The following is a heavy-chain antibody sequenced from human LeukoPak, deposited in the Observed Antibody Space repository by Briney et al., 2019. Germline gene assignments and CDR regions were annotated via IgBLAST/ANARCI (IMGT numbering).Heavy chain of an antibody. CDR1: GFTFTSSA. Sequence: SVKVSCKVSGFTFTSSAVQWVRQTRGQRLERIGWIVVGSGNTNYAQKFQERVTIPTDMSTSTAYMELSSLRSEDTAVHYCAAHCSSTSCYVVDYWGQGTLVTVSS. CDR3: AAHCSSTSCYVVDY. CDR2: IVVGSGNT. V-gene: IGHV1-58*01. J-gene: IGHJ4*02. D-gene: IGHD2-2*01.